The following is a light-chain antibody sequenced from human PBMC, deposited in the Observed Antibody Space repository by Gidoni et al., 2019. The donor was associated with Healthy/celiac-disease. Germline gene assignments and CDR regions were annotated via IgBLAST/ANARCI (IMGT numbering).Light chain of an antibody. CDR1: QSVSSY. Sequence: IVFTQSPATLSLTPGERSPLSCRASQSVSSYLPWYQQKPGQAPRLLLYDASTRATGIPATFSGSGSATDFTLPISSLEPEDFAVYYCQQRSNWPPWTFGQGTKVEIK. CDR2: DAS. J-gene: IGKJ1*01. CDR3: QQRSNWPPWT. V-gene: IGKV3-11*01.